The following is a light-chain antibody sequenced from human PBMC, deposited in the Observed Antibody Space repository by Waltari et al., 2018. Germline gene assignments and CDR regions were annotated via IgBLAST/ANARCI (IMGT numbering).Light chain of an antibody. V-gene: IGKV3-15*01. J-gene: IGKJ3*01. CDR2: GAY. CDR1: QSVPTN. Sequence: EIVMTQSPATLSVSPGERATLSCRASQSVPTNLAWYQQKPGQAPRLLIYGAYTRATGIPARFSGSGSGTEFTLTISGTQSGDFAIYYCQQYNNWPPLFTFGPGTRVDFK. CDR3: QQYNNWPPLFT.